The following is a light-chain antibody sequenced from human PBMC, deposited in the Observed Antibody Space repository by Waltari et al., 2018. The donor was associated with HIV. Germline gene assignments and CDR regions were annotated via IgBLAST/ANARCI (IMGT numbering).Light chain of an antibody. CDR1: QDLGDW. Sequence: DVQMTQSPSTLSASIGDRVIITCRANQDLGDWVAWYQQNPGLVPDLLIYKASNSRSGVPLRFRGSGSGAEFTLGISNLQPEDVGIYFCQYYHKFWPFGQGTRVEI. J-gene: IGKJ1*01. CDR2: KAS. CDR3: QYYHKFWP. V-gene: IGKV1-5*03.